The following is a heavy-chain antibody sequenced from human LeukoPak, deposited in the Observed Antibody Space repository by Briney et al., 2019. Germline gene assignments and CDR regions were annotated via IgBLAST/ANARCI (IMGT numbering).Heavy chain of an antibody. CDR2: IYHTGST. CDR1: GDSITNSRYH. Sequence: KSSETLSLTCAVSGDSITNSRYHWGWVRQPPGKGLEWMASIYHTGSTYYNSSLKSRVIISVDTSKNQFSLELTSATAADTAVYYCARHLMAVMDPWGQGTLVTVSS. CDR3: ARHLMAVMDP. J-gene: IGHJ5*02. V-gene: IGHV4-39*01. D-gene: IGHD3-16*01.